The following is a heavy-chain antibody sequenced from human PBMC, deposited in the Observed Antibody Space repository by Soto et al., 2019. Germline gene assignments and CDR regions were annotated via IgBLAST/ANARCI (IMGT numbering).Heavy chain of an antibody. CDR3: ARALAVAGFDY. CDR1: GYTFSNFA. D-gene: IGHD6-19*01. J-gene: IGHJ4*02. Sequence: ASVKVSCKASGYTFSNFAMHWVRQAPGQRLEWMRWINAGKWNTKYSQKFQGWVTMTRDTSISTAYMELSRLRSDDTAVYYCARALAVAGFDYWGQGTLVTVSS. CDR2: INAGKWNT. V-gene: IGHV1-3*01.